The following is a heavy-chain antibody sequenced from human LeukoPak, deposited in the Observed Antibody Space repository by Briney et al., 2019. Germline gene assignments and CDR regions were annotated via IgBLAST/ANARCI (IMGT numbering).Heavy chain of an antibody. CDR3: ARDDDYNPLVH. Sequence: ASVKVSCKTSDYTFTRYAISWVRQAPGQGLEWMGWISTYNGNTNYAQKLQGRVTMTTDTSTSTAYMELRSLRSDDTAVYYCARDDDYNPLVHWGQGTLVTVSS. J-gene: IGHJ4*02. CDR1: DYTFTRYA. V-gene: IGHV1-18*01. D-gene: IGHD4/OR15-4a*01. CDR2: ISTYNGNT.